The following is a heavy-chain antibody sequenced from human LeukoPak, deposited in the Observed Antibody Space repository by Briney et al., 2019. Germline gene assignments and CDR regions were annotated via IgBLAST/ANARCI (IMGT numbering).Heavy chain of an antibody. J-gene: IGHJ4*02. CDR2: ISSSSSYI. D-gene: IGHD3-10*01. CDR3: ARGVRVGWFGESLYY. V-gene: IGHV3-21*01. CDR1: GFTFSSYA. Sequence: GGSLRLSCAASGFTFSSYAMSWVRQAPGKGLEWVSSISSSSSYIYYADSVKGRFTISRDNAKNSLYLQMNSLRAEDTAVYYCARGVRVGWFGESLYYWGQGTLVTVSS.